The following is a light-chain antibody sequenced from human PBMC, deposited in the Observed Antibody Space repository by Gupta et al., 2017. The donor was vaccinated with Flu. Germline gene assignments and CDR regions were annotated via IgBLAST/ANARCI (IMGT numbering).Light chain of an antibody. CDR1: QIRGHRNGNIY. CDR2: RGS. Sequence: PVTLGQPAYISCRSSQIRGHRNGNIYLDWVQQRPGQSPRRIIYRGSNRDLGVTDRFSGSGEGTDFTLKSSRGEDEDGGVYYGKQGKYWRTFGQGTKVEIK. CDR3: KQGKYWRT. J-gene: IGKJ1*01. V-gene: IGKV2-30*02.